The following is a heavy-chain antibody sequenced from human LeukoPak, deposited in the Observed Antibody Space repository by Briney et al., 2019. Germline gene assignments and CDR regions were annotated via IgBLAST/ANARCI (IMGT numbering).Heavy chain of an antibody. CDR1: GFTFSGYA. D-gene: IGHD3-9*01. CDR3: ASKLTGYYGMDV. J-gene: IGHJ6*02. CDR2: MSGSGGNT. V-gene: IGHV3-23*01. Sequence: PGGSLRLSCAASGFTFSGYAMSWVRQAPGKGLEWVSSMSGSGGNTHYADSVKGRFTISRDNSKNTLYLQMNSLRAEDTAVYYCASKLTGYYGMDVWGQGTTVTVSS.